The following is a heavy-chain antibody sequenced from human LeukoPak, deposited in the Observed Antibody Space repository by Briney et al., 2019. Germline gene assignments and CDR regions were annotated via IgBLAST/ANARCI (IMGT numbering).Heavy chain of an antibody. V-gene: IGHV1-46*01. CDR1: GYTFTNYY. J-gene: IGHJ4*02. CDR3: AREGSSGFYYFDN. D-gene: IGHD3-22*01. CDR2: INPSGPST. Sequence: ASVKVSCKASGYTFTNYYMHWVRQAPGQGLEWMGVINPSGPSTSYAQRFQGRVSMTRDMSTSTVYMDVSSMRSEDTAVYYCAREGSSGFYYFDNWGQGTLVTVSS.